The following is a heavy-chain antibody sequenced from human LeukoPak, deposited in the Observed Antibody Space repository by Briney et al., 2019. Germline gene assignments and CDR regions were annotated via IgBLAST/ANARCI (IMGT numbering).Heavy chain of an antibody. CDR3: ARHGGVYECAFDM. CDR1: GYSFSNYW. J-gene: IGHJ3*02. Sequence: GESLKISCKGSGYSFSNYWIGWVCQMPGKGLEWMGIIYPDDSDTRYSPSFQGQVSISADKSINTAYLQWSSLKASDTAMYYCARHGGVYECAFDMWGQGTMITVSS. V-gene: IGHV5-51*01. CDR2: IYPDDSDT. D-gene: IGHD2-8*01.